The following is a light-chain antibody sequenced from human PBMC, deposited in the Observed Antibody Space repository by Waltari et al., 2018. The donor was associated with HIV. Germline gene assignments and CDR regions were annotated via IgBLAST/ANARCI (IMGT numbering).Light chain of an antibody. J-gene: IGKJ4*01. CDR1: HSVETN. CDR2: GAS. Sequence: EVMMTQSPATLSVSPGEKLMVSCRANHSVETNVAWYQQKSGRPPRLIIYGASTRATGVPVRVAAGGSGTDFTLAISSLQSDDFAVYFCQQYHFWPLTFGGGTRVEIK. V-gene: IGKV3-15*01. CDR3: QQYHFWPLT.